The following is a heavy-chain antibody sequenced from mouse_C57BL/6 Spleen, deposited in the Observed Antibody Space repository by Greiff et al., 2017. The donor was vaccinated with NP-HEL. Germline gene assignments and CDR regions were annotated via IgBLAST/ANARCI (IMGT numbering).Heavy chain of an antibody. J-gene: IGHJ4*01. V-gene: IGHV14-3*01. D-gene: IGHD2-5*01. Sequence: EVQLVQSVAELVRPGASVKLSCTASGYTITNTYMHWVKQRPEQGLEWIGRIDPANGSTRYTPKFQGKATLTADTSSSTAYLQLSSLTSEDAAIYCGAQYSNYGAMDYWGKGTSVTVSS. CDR1: GYTITNTY. CDR2: IDPANGST. CDR3: AQYSNYGAMDY.